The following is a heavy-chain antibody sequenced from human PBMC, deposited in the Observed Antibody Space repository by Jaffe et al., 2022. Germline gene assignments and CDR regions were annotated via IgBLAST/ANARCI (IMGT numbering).Heavy chain of an antibody. V-gene: IGHV1-24*01. J-gene: IGHJ3*02. CDR3: ATSCCLDILTGYYKSDAFDI. CDR1: GYTLTELS. D-gene: IGHD3-9*01. CDR2: FDPEDGET. Sequence: QVQLVQSGAEVKKPGASVKVSCKVSGYTLTELSMHWVRQAPGKGLEWMGGFDPEDGETIYAQKFQGRVTMTEDTSTDTAYMELSSLRSEDTAVYYCATSCCLDILTGYYKSDAFDIWGQGTMVTVSS.